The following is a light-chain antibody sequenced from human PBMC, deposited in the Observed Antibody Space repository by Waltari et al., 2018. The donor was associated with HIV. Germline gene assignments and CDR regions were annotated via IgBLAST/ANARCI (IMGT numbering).Light chain of an antibody. CDR3: QQYYSTPWT. J-gene: IGKJ1*01. CDR1: TSVLFSSNNKNY. V-gene: IGKV4-1*01. CDR2: WAS. Sequence: DIVMTQSPASLAVSLAERAPINCTSSTSVLFSSNNKNYLAWYQQKPGQPPKLLIYWASTRESGVPDRFSGSGSGTDFTLTISSLQAEDVAVYYCQQYYSTPWTFGQGTKVEIK.